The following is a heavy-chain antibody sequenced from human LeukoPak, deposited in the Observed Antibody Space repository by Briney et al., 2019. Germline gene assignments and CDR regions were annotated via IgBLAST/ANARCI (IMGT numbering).Heavy chain of an antibody. Sequence: GGSLRLSCAASGFTFRTYWMSWVRQAPGKGLEWVANIKQDGSEKYYVDSVKGRVTISRDNAKNSLYLQMNSLRAEDTAVYYCARPNSPTVNPVDYWGQGTLVTVSS. CDR3: ARPNSPTVNPVDY. CDR2: IKQDGSEK. CDR1: GFTFRTYW. D-gene: IGHD4-11*01. V-gene: IGHV3-7*01. J-gene: IGHJ4*02.